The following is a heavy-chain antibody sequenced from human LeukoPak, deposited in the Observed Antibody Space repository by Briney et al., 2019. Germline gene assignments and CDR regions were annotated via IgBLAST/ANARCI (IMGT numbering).Heavy chain of an antibody. V-gene: IGHV4-59*11. CDR1: GGSISSHY. CDR3: ARVRRAAMDS. Sequence: SETLSLTCTVSGGSISSHYWSWIRQPPGKGLEWIGYIYYSGSTNYNPSLKSRVTISVDTSKNQFSLKLSSVTAADTAVYYCARVRRAAMDSWGQGTLVTVSS. CDR2: IYYSGST. J-gene: IGHJ5*02. D-gene: IGHD5-18*01.